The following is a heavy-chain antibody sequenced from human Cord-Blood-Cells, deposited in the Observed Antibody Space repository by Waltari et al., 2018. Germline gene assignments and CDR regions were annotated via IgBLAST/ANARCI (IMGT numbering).Heavy chain of an antibody. J-gene: IGHJ2*01. CDR2: INPSGGST. D-gene: IGHD6-19*01. CDR3: ATAVAGTDWYFDL. Sequence: QVQLVQSGAEVKKPGASVKVSCKASGYTFTSYYMHWVRQAPGQGLEGMGIINPSGGSTSYDQKFQGRVTMTRDTSTSTVYMELSSLRSEDTAVYYCATAVAGTDWYFDLWGRGTLVTVSS. CDR1: GYTFTSYY. V-gene: IGHV1-46*01.